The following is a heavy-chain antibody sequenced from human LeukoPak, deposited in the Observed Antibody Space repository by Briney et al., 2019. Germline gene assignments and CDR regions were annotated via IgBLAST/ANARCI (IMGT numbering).Heavy chain of an antibody. J-gene: IGHJ4*02. CDR3: ARAYGGNSGLFDY. D-gene: IGHD4-23*01. CDR1: GCTFTGYY. CDR2: INPNSGGT. V-gene: IGHV1-2*02. Sequence: ASVKVSCKASGCTFTGYYMHWVRQAPGQGLEWMGWINPNSGGTNYAQKFQGRVTMTRDTSISTAYMELSRLRSDDTAVYYCARAYGGNSGLFDYWGQGTLVTVSS.